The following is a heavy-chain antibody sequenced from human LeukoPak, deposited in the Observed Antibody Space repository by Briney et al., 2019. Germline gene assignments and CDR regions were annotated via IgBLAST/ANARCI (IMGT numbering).Heavy chain of an antibody. D-gene: IGHD3-16*01. CDR2: IYTSGST. V-gene: IGHV4-4*07. CDR3: ARGWGYYYYYMDV. CDR1: GGSISNYY. Sequence: PSETLSLTCTVSGGSISNYYWSWIRQPAGKGLEWIGHIYTSGSTNYNPSLKSRVTMSVDTSKNHFSLNLSSVTAADTAVYYCARGWGYYYYYMDVWGKGTTVTISS. J-gene: IGHJ6*03.